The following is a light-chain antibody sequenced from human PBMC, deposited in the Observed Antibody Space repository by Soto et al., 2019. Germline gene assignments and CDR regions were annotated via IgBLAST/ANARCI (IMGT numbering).Light chain of an antibody. CDR3: QVYKMFPYT. CDR2: DAS. V-gene: IGKV1-5*01. Sequence: DIQMTQSPSTLSASVGDRVTIACRASQNVDNWMAWYQQKPGKAPKLLIYDASSLQTGVPSRFSGTGSGTEFTLTISSLQPDDFASYYCQVYKMFPYTFGQGTKVDIK. CDR1: QNVDNW. J-gene: IGKJ2*01.